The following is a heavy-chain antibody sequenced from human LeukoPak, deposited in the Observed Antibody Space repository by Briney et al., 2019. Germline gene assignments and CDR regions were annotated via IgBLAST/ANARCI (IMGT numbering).Heavy chain of an antibody. CDR3: ARGGYCSSSSCYGDDAFDI. CDR1: GGSISNYY. V-gene: IGHV4-59*01. CDR2: IYYSGST. D-gene: IGHD2-2*01. Sequence: SETLSLTCTVSGGSISNYYWSWIRQPPGKGLEWIGYIYYSGSTNYSPSLKSRVTISVDTSKNQFSLKLSSVTAADTAMYYCARGGYCSSSSCYGDDAFDIWGQGTMVTVSS. J-gene: IGHJ3*02.